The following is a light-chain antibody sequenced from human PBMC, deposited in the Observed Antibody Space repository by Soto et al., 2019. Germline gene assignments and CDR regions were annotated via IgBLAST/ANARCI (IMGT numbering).Light chain of an antibody. J-gene: IGKJ4*01. Sequence: DIQMTQSPSDMSASVGDRVTISCRASQSIGRFLNWHQQKPGKAPNVLINVASTLRSGVPSMFSGRGSGTDFNLTINSLQPEDFATYFCQQSFTTPLTFGAGTKVDIK. CDR1: QSIGRF. CDR3: QQSFTTPLT. V-gene: IGKV1-39*01. CDR2: VAS.